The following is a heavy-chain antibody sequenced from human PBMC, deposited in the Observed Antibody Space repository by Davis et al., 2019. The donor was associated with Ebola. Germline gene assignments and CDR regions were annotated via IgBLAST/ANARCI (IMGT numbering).Heavy chain of an antibody. Sequence: SETLSLTCTVSGYSISSGYYWGWIRQPPGKGLEWIGSIYHSGSTYYNPSLKSRVTISVDTSKNQFSLKLSAVTAADTAVYYCARDRHDIWSGYAYGFDYWGQGILVTVSS. CDR1: GYSISSGYY. CDR3: ARDRHDIWSGYAYGFDY. J-gene: IGHJ4*02. V-gene: IGHV4-38-2*02. CDR2: IYHSGST. D-gene: IGHD3-3*01.